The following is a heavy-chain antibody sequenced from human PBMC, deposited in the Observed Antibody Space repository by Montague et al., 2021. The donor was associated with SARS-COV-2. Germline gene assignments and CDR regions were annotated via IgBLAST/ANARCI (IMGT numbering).Heavy chain of an antibody. D-gene: IGHD6-13*01. V-gene: IGHV4-4*02. J-gene: IGHJ6*02. CDR2: IFHSGTI. CDR3: ATLSRRTAAGTRDYFGLDV. Sequence: SETLSLTCRVSGDSISTSTWWTWVRQTPGKGLVWFGEIFHSGTINYNPSLKSRVSISVDKSNNQFSLRLSSLIAADTAVYYCATLSRRTAAGTRDYFGLDVWGQGTTVGVSS. CDR1: GDSISTSTW.